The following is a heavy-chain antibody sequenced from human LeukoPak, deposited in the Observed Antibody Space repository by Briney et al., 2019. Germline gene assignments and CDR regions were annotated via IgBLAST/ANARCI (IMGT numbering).Heavy chain of an antibody. CDR1: GFTFSSYS. J-gene: IGHJ4*02. Sequence: GGSLRLSCAASGFTFSSYSMNWVRQAPGKGLEWVSYISSTSLYIYYPDSVKGRFTISRDNAKNSLYLQMNSLRAEDTAVYYCARGPSGHHNTGGQGTLVTVSS. D-gene: IGHD5-12*01. CDR2: ISSTSLYI. CDR3: ARGPSGHHNT. V-gene: IGHV3-21*06.